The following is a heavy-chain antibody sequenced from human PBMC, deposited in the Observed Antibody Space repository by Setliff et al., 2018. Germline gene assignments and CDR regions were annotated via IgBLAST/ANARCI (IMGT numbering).Heavy chain of an antibody. CDR1: GGSISSSSYY. J-gene: IGHJ4*02. D-gene: IGHD3-3*01. CDR3: ARGATYYNFWSGYYDY. CDR2: IYYSGST. Sequence: PSETLSLTCTVSGGSISSSSYYWGWIRQPPGKGLEWIGSIYYSGSTYYNPSLKSRVTISVDTSKNQFSLKLSSVTAADTAVYYCARGATYYNFWSGYYDYWGQGTLVTVSS. V-gene: IGHV4-39*07.